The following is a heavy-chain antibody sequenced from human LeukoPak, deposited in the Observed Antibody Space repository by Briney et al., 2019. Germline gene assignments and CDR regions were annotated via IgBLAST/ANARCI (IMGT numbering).Heavy chain of an antibody. J-gene: IGHJ6*03. Sequence: SETLSLTCTVSTGSMNSDISFWTWVRQPAGKGLEWIGQISSSGGTTYNPSLKSRVTISLDTSKNYFSLKVNSVTAADTAVYYCARGTQETYTSSWGLYDSYSYIDAWGKGTTVTVSS. CDR3: ARGTQETYTSSWGLYDSYSYIDA. CDR2: ISSSGGT. D-gene: IGHD6-13*01. CDR1: TGSMNSDISF. V-gene: IGHV4-61*09.